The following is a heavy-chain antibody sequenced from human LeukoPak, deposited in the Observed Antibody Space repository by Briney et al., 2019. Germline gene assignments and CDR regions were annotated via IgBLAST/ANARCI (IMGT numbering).Heavy chain of an antibody. CDR1: GFTFSSYE. D-gene: IGHD2-2*01. V-gene: IGHV3-48*03. J-gene: IGHJ6*02. CDR3: AREGCSSTSCYAVWGYYGMDV. CDR2: ISSSGSTI. Sequence: HPGGSLRLSCAASGFTFSSYEMNWVRQAPGKGLEWVSYISSSGSTIYYADSVKGRFTISRDNSKNTLYLQMNSLRAEDTAVYYCAREGCSSTSCYAVWGYYGMDVWGQGTTVTVSS.